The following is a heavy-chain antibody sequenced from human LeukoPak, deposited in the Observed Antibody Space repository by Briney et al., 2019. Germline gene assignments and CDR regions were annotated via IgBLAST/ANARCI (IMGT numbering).Heavy chain of an antibody. CDR1: GGSISSYY. J-gene: IGHJ4*02. Sequence: SETLSLTCTVSGGSISSYYWSWIRQPPGKGLEWIGYIYYSGGTNYNPSLKSRVTISVDTSKNQFSLRLSSVTAADTAVYYCARVTGYVMEDYFDYWGQGTLVTVSS. D-gene: IGHD6-13*01. CDR3: ARVTGYVMEDYFDY. V-gene: IGHV4-59*01. CDR2: IYYSGGT.